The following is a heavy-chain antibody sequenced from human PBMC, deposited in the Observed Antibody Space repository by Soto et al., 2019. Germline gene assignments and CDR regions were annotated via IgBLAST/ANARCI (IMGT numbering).Heavy chain of an antibody. J-gene: IGHJ4*02. CDR2: IWYDGSNK. D-gene: IGHD6-13*01. V-gene: IGHV3-33*01. CDR1: GFTFSSYG. CDR3: ARGLYSSSWLFDY. Sequence: QVQLVESGGGVVQPGRSLRLSCAASGFTFSSYGMHRVRQAPGKGLEWVAVIWYDGSNKYYADSVKGRFTISRDNSKNTLYLQMNSLRAEDTAVYYCARGLYSSSWLFDYWGQGTLVTVSS.